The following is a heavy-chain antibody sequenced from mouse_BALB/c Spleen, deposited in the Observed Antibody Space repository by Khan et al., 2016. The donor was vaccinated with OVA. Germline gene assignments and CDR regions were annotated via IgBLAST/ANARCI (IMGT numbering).Heavy chain of an antibody. Sequence: QIQLVQSGPELKKPGETVKISCKASGYTFTNYGMTWVQQAPGKGLKWMGWINTYTGEPTYADDFKGRFAFSLETSVTTASLQINNLKNEDTATYFCARVGNYWYFDVWGAGTTVTVSS. V-gene: IGHV9-3-1*01. J-gene: IGHJ1*01. D-gene: IGHD2-1*01. CDR3: ARVGNYWYFDV. CDR2: INTYTGEP. CDR1: GYTFTNYG.